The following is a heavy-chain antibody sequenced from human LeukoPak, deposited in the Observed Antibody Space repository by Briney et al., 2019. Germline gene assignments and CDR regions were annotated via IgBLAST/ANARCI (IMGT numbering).Heavy chain of an antibody. Sequence: PGGSLRLSCAASGFTFSDYSMNWVRQAPGRGLEWVSFISSVSGYIYYADSVKDRFTISRDNARNSLYLQMNSLRAEDTAAYYCARDWRTQVLHPYYFEYWGQGVLVTVSS. D-gene: IGHD3-16*01. J-gene: IGHJ4*02. CDR2: ISSVSGYI. V-gene: IGHV3-21*01. CDR1: GFTFSDYS. CDR3: ARDWRTQVLHPYYFEY.